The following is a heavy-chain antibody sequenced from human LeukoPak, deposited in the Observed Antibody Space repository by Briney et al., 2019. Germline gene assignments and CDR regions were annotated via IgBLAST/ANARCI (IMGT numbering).Heavy chain of an antibody. J-gene: IGHJ4*02. Sequence: GGSLRLSCAPSGFTFANSWMAWVRQAPGKGLEWVANIKQDGSTKHYADSLKGRFTISRDNPKNSLFLQMNNLRADDTAIYYCTRDTIGSLDYWGQGILVTVAS. CDR3: TRDTIGSLDY. CDR1: GFTFANSW. D-gene: IGHD1-26*01. CDR2: IKQDGSTK. V-gene: IGHV3-7*01.